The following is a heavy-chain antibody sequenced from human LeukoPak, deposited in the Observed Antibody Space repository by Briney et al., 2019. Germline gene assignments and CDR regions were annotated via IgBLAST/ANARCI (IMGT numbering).Heavy chain of an antibody. J-gene: IGHJ3*01. CDR2: VSKGGST. V-gene: IGHV4-4*08. CDR1: GGSITSHF. Sequence: PSETLSLTCTVSGGSITSHFWTWIRQAPGKGLEWVGYVSKGGSTNYNPSLQSRITISVDTSKNQFFLKLTSMTAADTAVYFCARDDYGVFDAFDVWGQGTVVTVSS. CDR3: ARDDYGVFDAFDV. D-gene: IGHD3-16*01.